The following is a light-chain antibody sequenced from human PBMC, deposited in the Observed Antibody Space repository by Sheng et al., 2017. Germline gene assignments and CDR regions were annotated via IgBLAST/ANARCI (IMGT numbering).Light chain of an antibody. J-gene: IGLJ2*01. CDR3: CSYTNSGTVV. CDR2: GNS. Sequence: QSVLTQPPSVSGAPGQRVTISCTGSSSNIGAGYDVHWYQQLPGTAPKLLIYGNSNRPSGVPDRFSGSKSGTSASLAISGLQAEDEADYYCCSYTNSGTVVFGGGTKLTVL. V-gene: IGLV1-40*01. CDR1: SSNIGAGYD.